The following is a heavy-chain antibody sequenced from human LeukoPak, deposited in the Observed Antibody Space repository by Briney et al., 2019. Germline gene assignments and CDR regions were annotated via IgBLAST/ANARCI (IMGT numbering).Heavy chain of an antibody. J-gene: IGHJ4*02. D-gene: IGHD4-17*01. CDR3: ARADGDYDY. Sequence: GGSLRLSCAASGFTFSTYWMHWVRQAPGKGLVWVSRISSDGSSTSYADSVKGRFTISGDNAKNTVYLQMNSLTDEDTALYYCARADGDYDYWGQGTLVTVSS. CDR1: GFTFSTYW. V-gene: IGHV3-74*01. CDR2: ISSDGSST.